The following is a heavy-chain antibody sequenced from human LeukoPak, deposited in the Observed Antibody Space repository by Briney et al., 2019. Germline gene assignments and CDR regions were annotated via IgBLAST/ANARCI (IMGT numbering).Heavy chain of an antibody. D-gene: IGHD2/OR15-2a*01. CDR3: AKDCNPLSYHYYGMDV. Sequence: PGRSLRLSCAASGFTFSNYGMHWVRQAPGKGLEWVAVISYDGSNKYYADSVKGRFTISSDNSKNTLYLQMISLRAEDTAVYYCAKDCNPLSYHYYGMDVWGQGTTVTVSS. CDR2: ISYDGSNK. V-gene: IGHV3-30*18. J-gene: IGHJ6*02. CDR1: GFTFSNYG.